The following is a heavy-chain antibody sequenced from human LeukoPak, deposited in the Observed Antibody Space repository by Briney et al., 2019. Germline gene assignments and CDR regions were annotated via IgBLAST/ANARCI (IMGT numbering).Heavy chain of an antibody. CDR3: ARGPGNLFYYMDV. D-gene: IGHD3-9*01. V-gene: IGHV4-59*01. CDR2: IDYSGST. CDR1: GGSISSYY. J-gene: IGHJ6*03. Sequence: SETLSLTCTVSGGSISSYYWSWIRQPPGKGLEWIAYIDYSGSTNYNPSLQSRATLLVDTSKNQLSLKVGSVTAADTAVYYCARGPGNLFYYMDVWGKGATVTVSS.